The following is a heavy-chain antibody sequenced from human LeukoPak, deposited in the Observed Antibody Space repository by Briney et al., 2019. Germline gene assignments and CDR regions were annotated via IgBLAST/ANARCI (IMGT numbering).Heavy chain of an antibody. J-gene: IGHJ4*02. D-gene: IGHD4-17*01. CDR1: GGSISSGGYS. CDR3: ARGGNYGGNDY. CDR2: IYHSGST. Sequence: SETLSLTCAVSGGSISSGGYSWSWIRQPPGKGLEWIGYIYHSGSTYYNPSLKSRVTISVDRSKNQFSLKLSSVTAADTAVYYCARGGNYGGNDYWGQGTLVTVSS. V-gene: IGHV4-30-2*01.